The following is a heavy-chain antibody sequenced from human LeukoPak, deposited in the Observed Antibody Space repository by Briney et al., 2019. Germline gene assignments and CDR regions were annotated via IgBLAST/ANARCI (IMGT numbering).Heavy chain of an antibody. Sequence: QPGGSLRLSCAASGFTFSSYAMSWVRQAPGKGLEWVSAISGSGGSTYYADSVKGRFTISRDNSRNTLYLQMNSLRAEDTAVYYCAKDTYYYYYMDVWGKGTTVTVSS. J-gene: IGHJ6*03. CDR2: ISGSGGST. CDR3: AKDTYYYYYMDV. CDR1: GFTFSSYA. V-gene: IGHV3-23*01.